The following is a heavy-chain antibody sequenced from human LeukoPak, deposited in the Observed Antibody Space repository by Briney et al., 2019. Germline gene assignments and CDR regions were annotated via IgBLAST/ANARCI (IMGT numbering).Heavy chain of an antibody. J-gene: IGHJ4*02. Sequence: GGSLRLSCVASGFTFSSYSMNWVRQAPGKGLEWVSYISSSSNTIYYADSVKGRFTISRDNAKNSLYLQMNSLRAEDTAVYYCIVLAVTATLGFDYWGQGTLVTVSS. CDR1: GFTFSSYS. D-gene: IGHD6-19*01. CDR3: IVLAVTATLGFDY. V-gene: IGHV3-48*01. CDR2: ISSSSNTI.